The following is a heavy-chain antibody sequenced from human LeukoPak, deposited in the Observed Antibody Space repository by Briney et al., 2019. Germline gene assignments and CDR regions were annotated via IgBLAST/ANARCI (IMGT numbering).Heavy chain of an antibody. D-gene: IGHD3-22*01. V-gene: IGHV3-30*18. CDR2: ISYDGSNK. CDR3: AKDRRYYDSSGPFDY. CDR1: GFTFSSYG. J-gene: IGHJ4*02. Sequence: SGGSLRLSCAASGFTFSSYGMHWVRQAPGKGLEWVAVISYDGSNKYYADSVKGRFTISRDNSKNTLYLQMNSLRAEDTAVYYCAKDRRYYDSSGPFDYWGQGTLVTVSS.